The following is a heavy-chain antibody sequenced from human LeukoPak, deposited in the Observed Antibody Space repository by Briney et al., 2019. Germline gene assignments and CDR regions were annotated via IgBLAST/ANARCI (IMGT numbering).Heavy chain of an antibody. Sequence: PGRSLRLSCAASGFTFSSYSMHWVRQAPGKGLEWVTFISYDGSTKIYADSVKGRLTITRDNAKNSLYLQMNSLRAEDTAVYYCARDPTPRYCSGGSCYTHYGMDVWGQGTTVTVSS. V-gene: IGHV3-30*04. CDR2: ISYDGSTK. CDR1: GFTFSSYS. J-gene: IGHJ6*02. D-gene: IGHD2-15*01. CDR3: ARDPTPRYCSGGSCYTHYGMDV.